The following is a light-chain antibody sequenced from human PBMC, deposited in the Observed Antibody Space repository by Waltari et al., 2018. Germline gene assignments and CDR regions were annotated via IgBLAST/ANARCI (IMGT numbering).Light chain of an antibody. CDR3: SSHTATVPHV. CDR1: SNDVGGYGY. CDR2: EVS. Sequence: QSALTQPASVSGSPGQSITISCTGTSNDVGGYGYVSWYHKYPGKAPKLIIYEVSYRTSGISNRFSGSKSGNTSSLTISVLQAEDEADYYCSSHTATVPHVFGTGTRVTVV. V-gene: IGLV2-14*01. J-gene: IGLJ1*01.